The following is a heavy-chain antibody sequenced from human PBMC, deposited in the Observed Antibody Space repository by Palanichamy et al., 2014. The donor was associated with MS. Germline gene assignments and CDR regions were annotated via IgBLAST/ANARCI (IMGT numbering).Heavy chain of an antibody. V-gene: IGHV1-3*01. CDR1: GYAFTDYA. D-gene: IGHD3-3*01. J-gene: IGHJ4*02. Sequence: QVQLVLSGAEVKKPGASVKVSCKASGYAFTDYAIHWVRQAPGQRLEWMGWINAGNGNTKYSQKFQSRVTITRDTSADTAYMELSSLRSEDTALYYCAREHDSWSGYSFDFWGQGTLVTASS. CDR3: AREHDSWSGYSFDF. CDR2: INAGNGNT.